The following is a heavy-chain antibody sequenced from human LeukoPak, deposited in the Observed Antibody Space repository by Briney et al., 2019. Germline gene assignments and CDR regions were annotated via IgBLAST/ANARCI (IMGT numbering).Heavy chain of an antibody. CDR1: GGSFSGYY. Sequence: SETLSLTCAVYGGSFSGYYWSWIRQPPGKGLEWNGVINHSGSTNYNPSLKSRVTISVDTSKNQFSLKLSSVTAADTAVYYCARGRGMMIPFGGVIVSRYYYYMDVWGKGTTVTVSS. V-gene: IGHV4-34*01. CDR2: INHSGST. CDR3: ARGRGMMIPFGGVIVSRYYYYMDV. J-gene: IGHJ6*03. D-gene: IGHD3-16*02.